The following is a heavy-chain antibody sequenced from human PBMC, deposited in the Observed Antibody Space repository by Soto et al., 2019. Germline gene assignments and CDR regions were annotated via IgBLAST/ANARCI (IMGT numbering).Heavy chain of an antibody. Sequence: EVQLLESGGGLVQPGGSLRLSCAASGFTFSTYAMSWVRQAPGKGLEWVSVISGSGSSTYYADSVKGRFTFSRDNSKNTLYLQMNSLRAEDTAVYYCAKGVSRSTSHDNASDIWGQGTMVTVSA. CDR2: ISGSGSST. CDR1: GFTFSTYA. D-gene: IGHD3-22*01. J-gene: IGHJ3*02. V-gene: IGHV3-23*01. CDR3: AKGVSRSTSHDNASDI.